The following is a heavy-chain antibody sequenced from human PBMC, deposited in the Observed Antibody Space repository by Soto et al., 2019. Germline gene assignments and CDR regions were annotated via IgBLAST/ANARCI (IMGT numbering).Heavy chain of an antibody. CDR3: ARDGSRSSTYYNYGMDV. J-gene: IGHJ6*02. CDR2: IIPIFGAP. V-gene: IGHV1-69*13. Sequence: SVKVSCKASGGTFSTYAISWVRQAPGQGLEWMGGIIPIFGAPNYARKFQGRVTIIADESSTTTYMELRSLRSEDTAVYYCARDGSRSSTYYNYGMDVWGPGTTLTVYS. CDR1: GGTFSTYA. D-gene: IGHD6-6*01.